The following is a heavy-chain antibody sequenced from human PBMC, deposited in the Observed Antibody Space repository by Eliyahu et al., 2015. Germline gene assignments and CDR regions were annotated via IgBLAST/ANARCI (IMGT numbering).Heavy chain of an antibody. CDR2: IYWDDDK. V-gene: IGHV2-5*02. CDR3: AHRVGARGPFDI. J-gene: IGHJ3*02. D-gene: IGHD1-26*01. Sequence: QITLKESGPTLVKPTQTLTLTCTFSGFSLSTTGGSVGWIRQPPGGALEWLALIYWDDDKRYSPSLKSRLTITKDTSKNQVVLTMTNVDPVDTATYYCAHRVGARGPFDIWGQGTMVTVSS. CDR1: GFSLSTTGGS.